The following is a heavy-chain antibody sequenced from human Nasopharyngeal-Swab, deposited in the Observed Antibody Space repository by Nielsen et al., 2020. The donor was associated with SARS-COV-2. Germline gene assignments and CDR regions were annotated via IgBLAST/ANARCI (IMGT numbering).Heavy chain of an antibody. D-gene: IGHD3-10*01. V-gene: IGHV1-2*06. CDR3: AIGPYYGDYFDY. Sequence: WVRQVPGQGLEWMGRINPNSGGTNYAQKFQGRVTMTRDTSISTAYMELSRLRSDDTAVYYCAIGPYYGDYFDYWGQGTLVTVSS. CDR2: INPNSGGT. J-gene: IGHJ4*02.